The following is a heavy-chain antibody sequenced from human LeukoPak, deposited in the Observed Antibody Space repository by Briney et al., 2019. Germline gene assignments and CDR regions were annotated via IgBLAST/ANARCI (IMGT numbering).Heavy chain of an antibody. Sequence: PSETLSLTCTVSGGSISSSSSYWGWIRQPPGKGLEWIGSVFYSGGTYYNPSLESRVTISVDTSKNQFSLKLSSVTAADTAVYYCARGGSSWYSVALDYWGQGTLVTVSS. J-gene: IGHJ4*02. V-gene: IGHV4-39*07. CDR3: ARGGSSWYSVALDY. CDR1: GGSISSSSSY. D-gene: IGHD6-13*01. CDR2: VFYSGGT.